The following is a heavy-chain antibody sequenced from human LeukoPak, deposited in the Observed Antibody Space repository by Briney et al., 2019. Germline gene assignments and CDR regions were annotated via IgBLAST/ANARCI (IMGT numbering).Heavy chain of an antibody. CDR2: VSYSGST. J-gene: IGHJ4*02. Sequence: PSETPSLTCTVSGGSISSSGSYWGWIRQPPGKGLEWIGSVSYSGSTSYNPSLKSRVTISGDTSKNQFSLRLISVTAADTAVYYCARHFDYWGQGTLVTVSS. CDR1: GGSISSSGSY. V-gene: IGHV4-39*01. CDR3: ARHFDY.